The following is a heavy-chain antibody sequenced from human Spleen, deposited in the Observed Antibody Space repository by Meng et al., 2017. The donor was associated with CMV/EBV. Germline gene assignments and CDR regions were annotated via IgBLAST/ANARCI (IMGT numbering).Heavy chain of an antibody. J-gene: IGHJ3*02. V-gene: IGHV3-23*01. D-gene: IGHD3-10*01. CDR1: TFTVSSHY. CDR2: ISGSGGST. CDR3: AEKYYYGSGSYAFDI. Sequence: GGSLRLSCAASTFTVSSHYMSWVRQAPGKGLEWVSAISGSGGSTYYADSVKGRFTISRDNSKNTLYLQMNSLRAEDTAVYYCAEKYYYGSGSYAFDIWGQGTMVTVSS.